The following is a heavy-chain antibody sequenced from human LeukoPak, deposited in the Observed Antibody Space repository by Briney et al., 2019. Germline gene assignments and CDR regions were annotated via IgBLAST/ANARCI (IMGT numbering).Heavy chain of an antibody. D-gene: IGHD2-15*01. CDR3: ATDRATQYFDY. V-gene: IGHV3-30*02. CDR2: IWYDGSNK. J-gene: IGHJ4*02. Sequence: GGSLRLSCAASGITFRNYGMHWVRQAPGKGLEWVAFIWYDGSNKYYADSVKGRFTISRDNSRNTLFLQMNSLRAEDTAVYCCATDRATQYFDYWGQGTLVSVSS. CDR1: GITFRNYG.